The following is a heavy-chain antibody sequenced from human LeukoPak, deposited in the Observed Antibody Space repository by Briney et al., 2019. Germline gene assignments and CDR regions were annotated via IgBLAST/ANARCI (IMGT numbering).Heavy chain of an antibody. D-gene: IGHD3-3*01. Sequence: NPSETLSLTCAVYGGSFSGYYWSWIRQPPGKGLEWIGEINHSGSTNYNPSRKSRVTISVDSSNTKFSLKLSSVTAADTAVYYCARTSALGALRFLKWPGYFQHWGQGTLVTVSS. CDR2: INHSGST. CDR1: GGSFSGYY. V-gene: IGHV4-34*01. J-gene: IGHJ1*01. CDR3: ARTSALGALRFLKWPGYFQH.